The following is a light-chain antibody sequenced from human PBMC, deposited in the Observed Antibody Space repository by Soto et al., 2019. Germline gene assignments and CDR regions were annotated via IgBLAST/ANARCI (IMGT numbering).Light chain of an antibody. J-gene: IGKJ4*01. CDR1: QIISSY. Sequence: DIQLTQSPSSLSASVGDRVTITCRASQIISSYLNWYQHKPGVAPKLLIYATSSLQSGVSSRFSGSGSGTEFTFTISSLQPEDFATYSCQQSYTLPLTFGGGTKVETK. CDR3: QQSYTLPLT. CDR2: ATS. V-gene: IGKV1-39*01.